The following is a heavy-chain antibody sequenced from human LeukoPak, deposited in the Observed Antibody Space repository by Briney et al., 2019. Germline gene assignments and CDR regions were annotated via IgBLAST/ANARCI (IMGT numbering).Heavy chain of an antibody. V-gene: IGHV1-8*03. D-gene: IGHD6-6*01. J-gene: IGHJ6*03. CDR1: GYTFTSYD. CDR2: MNPNSGNT. Sequence: ASVKVSCKASGYTFTSYDINWVRQATGQGLEWMGWMNPNSGNTGYAQKFQGRVTITRNTSISTAYMELGSLRSEDTAVYYCARAVRGIAARLHYYYMDVWGKGTTVTVSS. CDR3: ARAVRGIAARLHYYYMDV.